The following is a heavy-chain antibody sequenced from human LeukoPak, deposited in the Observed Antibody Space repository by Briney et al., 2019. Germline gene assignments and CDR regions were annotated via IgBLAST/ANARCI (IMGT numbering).Heavy chain of an antibody. CDR3: SNGIYDTSY. Sequence: GGSLRLSCAASGFTFTKYWMAWVRQTPEKVLEWVANINQDGSEGYYLDSVRGRFTSSRDNAKNSLYLQMNSLRVEDTAVYYCSNGIYDTSYWGQGTLVTVSS. CDR1: GFTFTKYW. J-gene: IGHJ4*02. V-gene: IGHV3-7*01. D-gene: IGHD2/OR15-2a*01. CDR2: INQDGSEG.